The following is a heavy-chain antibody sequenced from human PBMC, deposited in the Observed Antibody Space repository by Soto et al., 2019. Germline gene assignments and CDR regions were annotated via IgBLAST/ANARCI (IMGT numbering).Heavy chain of an antibody. CDR2: IDSSSSYI. CDR3: ATISGTTRWDDY. D-gene: IGHD1-20*01. J-gene: IGHJ4*02. Sequence: EVQLVESGGGLVKPGGSLRLSCAASGFTFSSCSMNWVRQAPGKGLEWVSSIDSSSSYIHYADSVKGRFTISRDNAKNSLYLQMNSLRAEDTAVYYCATISGTTRWDDYWGQGTLVTVSS. CDR1: GFTFSSCS. V-gene: IGHV3-21*01.